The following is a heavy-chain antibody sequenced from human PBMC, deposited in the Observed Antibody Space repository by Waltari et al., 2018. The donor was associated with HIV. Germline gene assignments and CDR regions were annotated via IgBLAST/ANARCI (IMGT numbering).Heavy chain of an antibody. V-gene: IGHV4-34*01. CDR2: INHSGST. CDR1: GGSFSGYY. D-gene: IGHD3-10*01. CDR3: ARYRLRGVREFDY. Sequence: QVQLQQWGAGLLKPSETLSLTCAVYGGSFSGYYWSWIRQPPGKGLEWIGEINHSGSTNYNPSLKSRVTKSVDTSKNQFSLKLSSVTAADTAVYYCARYRLRGVREFDYWGQGTLVTVSS. J-gene: IGHJ4*02.